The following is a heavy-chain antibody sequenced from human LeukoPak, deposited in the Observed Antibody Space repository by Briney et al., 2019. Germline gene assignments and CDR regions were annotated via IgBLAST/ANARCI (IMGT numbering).Heavy chain of an antibody. Sequence: PSETPSLTCAVYGGSFSGYYWSWIRQPPGKGLEWIGEINHSGSTNYNPSLKSRVTISVETSKNQFSLKLSSVTAADTAVYYCARAIIGEAALDYWGQGTLVTVSS. V-gene: IGHV4-34*01. J-gene: IGHJ4*02. CDR2: INHSGST. D-gene: IGHD6-6*01. CDR3: ARAIIGEAALDY. CDR1: GGSFSGYY.